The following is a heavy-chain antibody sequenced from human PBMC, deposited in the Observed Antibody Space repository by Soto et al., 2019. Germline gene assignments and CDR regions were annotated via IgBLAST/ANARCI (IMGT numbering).Heavy chain of an antibody. CDR1: GDSIKNDF. J-gene: IGHJ4*02. V-gene: IGHV4-59*01. D-gene: IGHD2-8*01. CDR2: FYHSGTT. CDR3: ARDPGYCTNGVCPIFDF. Sequence: SETLSLTCTVSGDSIKNDFWSWVRQPPGKGLEWIGHFYHSGTTNYSPALKSRVTISIDQSKNQFSLRLNSVTAADTAVYFCARDPGYCTNGVCPIFDFWGQGIPVTVSS.